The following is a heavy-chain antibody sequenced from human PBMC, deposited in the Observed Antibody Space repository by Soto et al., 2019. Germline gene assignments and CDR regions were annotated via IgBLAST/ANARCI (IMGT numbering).Heavy chain of an antibody. D-gene: IGHD2-21*02. V-gene: IGHV3-23*01. CDR2: ISGSGGST. CDR3: AKSRYGGNSDLGY. CDR1: GFTFSSYA. J-gene: IGHJ4*02. Sequence: WSLRLSCAASGFTFSSYAMSWVRQAPGKGLEWVSAISGSGGSTYYADSVKGRFTISRDNSKSTLYLQMNSLRAEDTAVYYCAKSRYGGNSDLGYWGQGTLVTVSS.